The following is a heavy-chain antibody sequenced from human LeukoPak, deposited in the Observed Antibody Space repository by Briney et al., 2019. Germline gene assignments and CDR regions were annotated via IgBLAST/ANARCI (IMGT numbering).Heavy chain of an antibody. CDR2: INHNGST. Sequence: SETLSLTCAVYGGSFSGYYWSWIRQPPGKGLEWIGEINHNGSTNYNPSLKSRVTISVDTSKNQFSLKLSSVTAADTAVYYCARIAAAGSPWFDPWGQGTLVTVSS. J-gene: IGHJ5*02. CDR3: ARIAAAGSPWFDP. V-gene: IGHV4-34*01. CDR1: GGSFSGYY. D-gene: IGHD6-13*01.